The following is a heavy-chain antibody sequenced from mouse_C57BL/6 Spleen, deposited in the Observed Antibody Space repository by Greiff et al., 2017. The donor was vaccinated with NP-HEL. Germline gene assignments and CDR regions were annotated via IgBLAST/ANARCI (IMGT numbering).Heavy chain of an antibody. CDR3: STLPYDSQSGLFAY. CDR1: GYTFTSYW. Sequence: VKLQQPGAELVRPGTSVKLSCKASGYTFTSYWMHWVKQRPGQGLEWIGVIDPSDSYTNYNQKFKGKATLTVDTSSSTAYMQLSSLTSAASAVYYCSTLPYDSQSGLFAYWGQGTLVTVSA. J-gene: IGHJ3*01. V-gene: IGHV1-59*01. CDR2: IDPSDSYT. D-gene: IGHD2-4*01.